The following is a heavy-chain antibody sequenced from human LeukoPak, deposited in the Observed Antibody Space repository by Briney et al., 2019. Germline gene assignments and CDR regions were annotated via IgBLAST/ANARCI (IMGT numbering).Heavy chain of an antibody. J-gene: IGHJ4*02. CDR2: TTYSGNA. D-gene: IGHD6-13*01. CDR3: ARGVAAAAAGPRYFDY. CDR1: GGSISRSGYY. V-gene: IGHV4-39*01. Sequence: PSETLSLTCTVSGGSISRSGYYWGWIRQPPGKGLEWLGSTTYSGNAYYYPSLKSRVTISVDTSKNQFSLQLSSVTAADTAVYYCARGVAAAAAGPRYFDYWGQGTLVTVSS.